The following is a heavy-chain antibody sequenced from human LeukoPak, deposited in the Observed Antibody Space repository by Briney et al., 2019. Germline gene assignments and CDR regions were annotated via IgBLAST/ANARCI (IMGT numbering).Heavy chain of an antibody. Sequence: GGSLRLSCAASGLPFTNAWMTWVRQAPGKGLEWVGRIKSKSDGGATDYAAPVKRRSTISRDDSKNTLYLQMSGLKTEDTAVYYCATVWAAGHFDYWGQGTLVTVSS. J-gene: IGHJ4*02. CDR2: IKSKSDGGAT. CDR3: ATVWAAGHFDY. D-gene: IGHD2-15*01. V-gene: IGHV3-15*01. CDR1: GLPFTNAW.